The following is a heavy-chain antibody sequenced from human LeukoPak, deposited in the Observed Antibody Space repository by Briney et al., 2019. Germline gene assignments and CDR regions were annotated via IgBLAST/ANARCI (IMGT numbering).Heavy chain of an antibody. V-gene: IGHV1-69*04. D-gene: IGHD3-22*01. CDR2: IIPILGIA. CDR1: GGTFSSYA. J-gene: IGHJ4*02. CDR3: ARVEVVVASPYFFDY. Sequence: SVKVSCKASGGTFSSYAISWVRQAPGQGVERMGRIIPILGIANYAQKFQGRVTITADKSTSTAYMELSSLRSEDTAVYYCARVEVVVASPYFFDYWGQGTLVTVSS.